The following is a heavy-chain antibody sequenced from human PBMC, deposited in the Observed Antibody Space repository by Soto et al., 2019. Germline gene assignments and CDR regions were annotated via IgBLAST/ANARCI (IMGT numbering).Heavy chain of an antibody. CDR2: IIPIFSSR. J-gene: IGHJ6*02. V-gene: IGHV1-69*01. CDR3: ARGETYLGV. Sequence: QVQLVQSWSEVKKPGSSVKVSCKTSRDTFNKYAFNWVRQAPGQGLEWMGWIIPIFSSRNYAEKFQGRVTITADDSTSTAYMELRSRRFEDTAVYYCARGETYLGVWGQGTTVNVSS. D-gene: IGHD3-16*01. CDR1: RDTFNKYA.